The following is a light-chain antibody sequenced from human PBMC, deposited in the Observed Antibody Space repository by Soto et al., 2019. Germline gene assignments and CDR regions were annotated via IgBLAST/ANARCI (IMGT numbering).Light chain of an antibody. Sequence: EIAMTQSPLTLPVTPGEPASISCRSSHSPLYNPTSNYLDWYVQTPGXSPXLLIYFGSNRAPGVPDRLSVSGSGSDFTLKIHRLEAEDVGTYDCMQALQRLTFGQGTRL. CDR2: FGS. CDR1: HSPLYNPTSNY. CDR3: MQALQRLT. V-gene: IGKV2-28*01. J-gene: IGKJ5*01.